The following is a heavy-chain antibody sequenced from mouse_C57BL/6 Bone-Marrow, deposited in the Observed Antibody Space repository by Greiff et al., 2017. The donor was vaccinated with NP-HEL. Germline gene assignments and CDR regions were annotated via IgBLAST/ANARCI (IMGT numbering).Heavy chain of an antibody. J-gene: IGHJ3*01. CDR3: AREDITGRFAY. CDR1: GYTFTDPT. V-gene: IGHV1-78*01. CDR2: LYPRDGST. D-gene: IGHD1-2*01. Sequence: VQLQQSDAALVKPGASVKISCKVSGYTFTDPTLHWMKQRPEQGLEWIGYLYPRDGSTKYNEKFKGKATLTADKSSSTAYMQLNSLTSEDSAVYFCAREDITGRFAYWGQGTLVTVSA.